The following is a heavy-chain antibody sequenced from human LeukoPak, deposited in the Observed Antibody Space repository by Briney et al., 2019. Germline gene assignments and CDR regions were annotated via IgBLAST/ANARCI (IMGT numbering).Heavy chain of an antibody. CDR3: ARDPQYYYSSGSYYLGYLVY. J-gene: IGHJ4*02. Sequence: PGGSLRLSCAASGFTVSSNYMSWVRQAPGKGLEWVSVIYSGGSTYYADSVKGRFTISRDNSKNTLYLQMNSLRAEDTAVYYCARDPQYYYSSGSYYLGYLVYWGQGTLVTVSS. V-gene: IGHV3-53*01. D-gene: IGHD3-10*01. CDR1: GFTVSSNY. CDR2: IYSGGST.